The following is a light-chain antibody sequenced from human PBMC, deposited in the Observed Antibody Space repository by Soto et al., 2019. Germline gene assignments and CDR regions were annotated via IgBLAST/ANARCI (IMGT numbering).Light chain of an antibody. Sequence: DIVMTHSPHSLAVSLRERATINCNSRRSLSYTSNNKNCLAWYQQKPGQPPKLLLYWASTRQSGVPDRFSGSGYGTDFNLTITRLETEDSAVYFCQQYTGPPTTFGQGTRLEIK. V-gene: IGKV4-1*01. CDR3: QQYTGPPTT. CDR2: WAS. J-gene: IGKJ5*01. CDR1: RSLSYTSNNKNC.